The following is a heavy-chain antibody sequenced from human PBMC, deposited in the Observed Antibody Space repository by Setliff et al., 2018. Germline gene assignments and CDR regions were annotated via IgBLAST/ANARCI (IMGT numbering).Heavy chain of an antibody. CDR3: ASANTTGYYYFDN. CDR1: GFTFSTAW. J-gene: IGHJ4*02. V-gene: IGHV3-15*07. CDR2: IKGKNDGLAT. Sequence: GGSLRLSCAASGFTFSTAWMNWVRQAPGKGLEWVGRIKGKNDGLATDYAAPVKGRFTISRDNAKNSVYLQMNSLRAEDTAVYYCASANTTGYYYFDNWGQGTLVTVSS. D-gene: IGHD5-12*01.